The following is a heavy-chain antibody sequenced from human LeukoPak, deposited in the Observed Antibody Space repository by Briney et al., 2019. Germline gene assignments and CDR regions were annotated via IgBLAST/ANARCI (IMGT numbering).Heavy chain of an antibody. CDR2: ISGSGGST. V-gene: IGHV3-23*01. D-gene: IGHD2-15*01. CDR3: ATNIGYCSGGTCYNNWFDP. Sequence: PGGSLRLSCAASGFTFSSYAMSWVRQAPGKGLEWASAISGSGGSTYYADSVKGRFTISRDNSKNTLYLQMNSLRAGDTAVYYCATNIGYCSGGTCYNNWFDPWGQGTLVTVSS. CDR1: GFTFSSYA. J-gene: IGHJ5*02.